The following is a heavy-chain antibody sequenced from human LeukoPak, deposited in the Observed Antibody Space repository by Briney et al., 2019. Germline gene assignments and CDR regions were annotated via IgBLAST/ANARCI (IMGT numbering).Heavy chain of an antibody. CDR1: GFTFSTYA. V-gene: IGHV3-23*01. CDR3: AKEAVGIAAR. CDR2: ITSSGGTT. Sequence: GGSLRLSCAASGFTFSTYAMSWVRQAPGKGLEWVSTITSSGGTTFYADSVKGRFTISRDNSKNTLYLQMNSLRAEDTAVYYCAKEAVGIAARWGQGTTVTVSS. D-gene: IGHD6-6*01. J-gene: IGHJ6*02.